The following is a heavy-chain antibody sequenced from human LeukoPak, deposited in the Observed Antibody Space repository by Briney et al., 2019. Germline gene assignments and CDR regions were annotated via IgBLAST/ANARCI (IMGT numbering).Heavy chain of an antibody. CDR1: GGTFSSYA. CDR2: IIPIFGTA. V-gene: IGHV1-69*13. D-gene: IGHD6-13*01. CDR3: ATPRAAASYNYCYYYMDV. J-gene: IGHJ6*03. Sequence: VASVKVSCKASGGTFSSYAISWVRQAPGQGLEWMGGIIPIFGTANYAQKFQGRVTITADESTSTAYMELSSLRSEDTAVYYCATPRAAASYNYCYYYMDVWGKGTTVTVSS.